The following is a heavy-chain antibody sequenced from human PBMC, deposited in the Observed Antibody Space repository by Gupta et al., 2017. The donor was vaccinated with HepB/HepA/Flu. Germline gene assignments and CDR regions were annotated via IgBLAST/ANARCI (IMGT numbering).Heavy chain of an antibody. D-gene: IGHD3-10*01. V-gene: IGHV3-30-3*01. J-gene: IGHJ4*02. Sequence: QVQLVESGGGVVQPGRSLRLSCAASGFTFSSYAMPWVRQAPGKGLEWVAVISYDGSNKYYADSVKGRFTISRDNSKNTLYLQMNSLRAEDTAVYYCARESITMVRGVRRRSYFDYWGQGTLVTVSS. CDR1: GFTFSSYA. CDR3: ARESITMVRGVRRRSYFDY. CDR2: ISYDGSNK.